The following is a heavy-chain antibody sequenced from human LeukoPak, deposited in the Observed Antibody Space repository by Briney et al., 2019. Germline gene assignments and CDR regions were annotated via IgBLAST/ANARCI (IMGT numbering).Heavy chain of an antibody. Sequence: GGSLRLSCAASGFTFSSYWMSWVRQAPGKGLEWVANIKQDGSEKYYVDSVKGRFTISRDNAKNSLYLQMNSLRAEDTAVYYCARRGVYSSGWQRAFDIWGQGTMVTVSS. D-gene: IGHD6-19*01. CDR1: GFTFSSYW. CDR3: ARRGVYSSGWQRAFDI. J-gene: IGHJ3*02. CDR2: IKQDGSEK. V-gene: IGHV3-7*01.